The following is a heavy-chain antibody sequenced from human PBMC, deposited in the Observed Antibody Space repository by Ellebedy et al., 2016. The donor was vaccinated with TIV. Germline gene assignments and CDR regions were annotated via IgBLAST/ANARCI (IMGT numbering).Heavy chain of an antibody. J-gene: IGHJ6*02. CDR3: ARPSSYGAGSYYYYGMDV. V-gene: IGHV1-69*04. D-gene: IGHD3-10*01. CDR2: IIPILGIA. CDR1: GGTFSSYA. Sequence: ASVKVSCKASGGTFSSYAISWVRQAPGQGLEWMGRIIPILGIANYAQKFQGRVTITADKSTSTAYMELSSLRSEDTAVYYCARPSSYGAGSYYYYGMDVWGQGTTVTVSS.